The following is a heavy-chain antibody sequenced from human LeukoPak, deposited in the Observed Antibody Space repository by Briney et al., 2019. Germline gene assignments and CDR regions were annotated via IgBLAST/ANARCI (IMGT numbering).Heavy chain of an antibody. Sequence: ASVKVSCKASGHTFTSYGISWVRQAPGQGLEWMGWISAYNGNTNYAQKLQGRVTMTTDTSTSTAYMELRSLRSDDTAVYYCARRRVSANYYYYGMDVWGQGTTVTVSS. CDR3: ARRRVSANYYYYGMDV. CDR2: ISAYNGNT. J-gene: IGHJ6*02. D-gene: IGHD5/OR15-5a*01. V-gene: IGHV1-18*01. CDR1: GHTFTSYG.